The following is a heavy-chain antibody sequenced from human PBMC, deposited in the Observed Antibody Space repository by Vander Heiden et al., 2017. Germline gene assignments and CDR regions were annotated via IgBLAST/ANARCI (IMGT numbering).Heavy chain of an antibody. J-gene: IGHJ2*01. V-gene: IGHV1-46*01. CDR3: ARELSGRHWYCDL. CDR1: GYTFTSYY. Sequence: QVQLVQSGAEVKKPGASVKVSCKASGYTFTSYYMHWVRQAPGQGLEWMGIINPSGGSTSYAQKFQGRVTMTRDTSTSTVYMELRSMRSEDTAVYYCARELSGRHWYCDLWGRGTLVAVST. CDR2: INPSGGST.